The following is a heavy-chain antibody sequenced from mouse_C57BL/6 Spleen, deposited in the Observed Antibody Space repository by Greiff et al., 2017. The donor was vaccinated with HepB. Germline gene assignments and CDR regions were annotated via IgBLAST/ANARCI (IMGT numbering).Heavy chain of an antibody. V-gene: IGHV1-82*01. CDR3: ERFNVPWGYFDY. Sequence: VQLQQSGPALVKPGASVKISCKASGYAFSSSWLNWVKQRPGKGLEWIGRIYPGEGDTNYNGKFKGKATLTADKSSSTAYMQLSSLTSEDSAVYFCERFNVPWGYFDYWGQGTTLTVSS. CDR1: GYAFSSSW. J-gene: IGHJ2*01. CDR2: IYPGEGDT. D-gene: IGHD4-1*01.